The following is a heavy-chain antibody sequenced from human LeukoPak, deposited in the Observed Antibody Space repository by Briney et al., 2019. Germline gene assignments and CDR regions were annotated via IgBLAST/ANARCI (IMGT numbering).Heavy chain of an antibody. J-gene: IGHJ4*02. CDR2: IYYSGST. D-gene: IGHD5-12*01. Sequence: SETLSLTCTVSIVSLSSYYWSWIREPPQKGREWIGYIYYSGSTNYNPPLKSRVTISVDTSENQFSVRLSSVNAADTAVYYCARTGYSGFDYWGQGTLVTVSS. CDR1: IVSLSSYY. V-gene: IGHV4-59*01. CDR3: ARTGYSGFDY.